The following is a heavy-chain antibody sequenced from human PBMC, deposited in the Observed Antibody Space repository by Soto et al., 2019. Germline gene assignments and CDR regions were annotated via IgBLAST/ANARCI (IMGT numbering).Heavy chain of an antibody. V-gene: IGHV3-23*01. Sequence: GGSLRLSCRASGFTFSSYAMGWVRQAPGKGLEWLSAISGSGGSTYYADSVKGRFTISRDNSKNTLYLQMNSLRAEDTAVYYCAKEGRDIVVVPAALYYFDYWGQGTLVTVSS. CDR2: ISGSGGST. CDR3: AKEGRDIVVVPAALYYFDY. J-gene: IGHJ4*02. CDR1: GFTFSSYA. D-gene: IGHD2-2*01.